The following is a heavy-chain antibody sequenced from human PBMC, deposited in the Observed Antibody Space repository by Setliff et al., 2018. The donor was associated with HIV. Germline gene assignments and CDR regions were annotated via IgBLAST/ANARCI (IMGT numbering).Heavy chain of an antibody. CDR1: GYNFNSHG. J-gene: IGHJ6*03. D-gene: IGHD3-22*01. V-gene: IGHV1-18*01. CDR2: SDYNGNT. CDR3: ARDPIKSRTRAVGIVVVITTPPGYYMDV. Sequence: GASVKVSCKASGYNFNSHGITWVRQAPGRGLEWVGWSDYNGNTNYAQRFQGRVTMTRDTSTSTAYMDLSSLKSEDTAVYYCARDPIKSRTRAVGIVVVITTPPGYYMDVWGKGTTVTVSS.